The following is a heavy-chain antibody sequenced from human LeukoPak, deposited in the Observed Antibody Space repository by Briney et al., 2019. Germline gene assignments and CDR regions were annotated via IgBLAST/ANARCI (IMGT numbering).Heavy chain of an antibody. CDR1: GFTVSGNY. CDR2: IYSDGST. CDR3: VREQSRSFVY. Sequence: GGSLRLSCAASGFTVSGNYMTWVRQAPGKGLEWVSLIYSDGSTYYAASVKGRFTTSTDNSTNTLYLQLNSLRAEDTAAYYCVREQSRSFVYWGEGALGSVSS. D-gene: IGHD3-10*01. V-gene: IGHV3-53*01. J-gene: IGHJ4*02.